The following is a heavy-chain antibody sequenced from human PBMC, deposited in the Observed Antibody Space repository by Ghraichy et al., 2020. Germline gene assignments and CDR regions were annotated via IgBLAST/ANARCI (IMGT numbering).Heavy chain of an antibody. V-gene: IGHV3-21*01. CDR1: GFTFSSYG. CDR3: GRDSDGWGASTGEY. D-gene: IGHD7-27*01. J-gene: IGHJ4*02. Sequence: GGSLRLSCAASGFTFSSYGMNWVRQAPGKGLEWVSSISSSRSYIYYAISLKGRFTISRDNAKNSLYLQMNSLRAEDTAVYYCGRDSDGWGASTGEYWGQGTLV. CDR2: ISSSRSYI.